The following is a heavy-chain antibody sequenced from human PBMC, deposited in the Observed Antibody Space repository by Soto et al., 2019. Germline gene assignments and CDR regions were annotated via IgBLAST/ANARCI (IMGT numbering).Heavy chain of an antibody. Sequence: ASVKVSCKASGGTFSSYTISWVRQAPGQGLEWMGRIIPILGIANYAQKFQGRVTITADKSTSTAYMELSSLRSEDTAVYYCARDVFAGSSREVFDYWGQGTLVTVSS. V-gene: IGHV1-69*04. J-gene: IGHJ4*02. D-gene: IGHD1-26*01. CDR1: GGTFSSYT. CDR2: IIPILGIA. CDR3: ARDVFAGSSREVFDY.